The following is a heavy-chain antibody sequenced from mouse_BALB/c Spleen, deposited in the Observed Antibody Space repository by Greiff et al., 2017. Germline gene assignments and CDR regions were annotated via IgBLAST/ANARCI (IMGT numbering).Heavy chain of an antibody. Sequence: EVKVVESGGGLVQPGGSLSLSCATSGFTFSDFYMAWVRQPPGKRLAWIAASRNKANDYTTEYSASVKGRFIVSRDTSQSILYLQMNALRAEDTAIYYCARDASNSRHIDDWGEGTTVTVSS. CDR1: GFTFSDFY. V-gene: IGHV7-1*02. D-gene: IGHD2-5*01. J-gene: IGHJ1*01. CDR3: ARDASNSRHIDD. CDR2: SRNKANDYTT.